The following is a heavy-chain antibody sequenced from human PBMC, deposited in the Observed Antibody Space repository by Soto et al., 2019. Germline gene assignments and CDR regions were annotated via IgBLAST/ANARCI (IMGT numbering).Heavy chain of an antibody. D-gene: IGHD3-3*02. CDR2: IYYSGST. V-gene: IGHV4-59*08. CDR3: ACSSPFAPFDY. Sequence: QVQLQESGPGLVKPSETLSLTCTVSGGSISSYYWSWIRQPPGKGLEWIGSIYYSGSTNYNPSLKSRVTISVDTSKNQFSLKLSSVTAADTAVYYCACSSPFAPFDYWGQGTLVTVSS. CDR1: GGSISSYY. J-gene: IGHJ4*02.